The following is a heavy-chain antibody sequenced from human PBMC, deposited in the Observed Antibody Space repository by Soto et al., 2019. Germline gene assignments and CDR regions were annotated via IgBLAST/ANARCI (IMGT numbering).Heavy chain of an antibody. D-gene: IGHD5-12*01. Sequence: QVQLVQSGAEVKEPGASVTVSCRASGDRFTDYYMHWVRQAPGQGLEWMGWINPNSGVTKYAQKFQGWVTMTRDTSIRTFYIQLSRLGFDATAIYYCARESGGATATLDYYYFYMDVWGTGTTVTVSS. J-gene: IGHJ6*03. CDR2: INPNSGVT. CDR3: ARESGGATATLDYYYFYMDV. CDR1: GDRFTDYY. V-gene: IGHV1-2*04.